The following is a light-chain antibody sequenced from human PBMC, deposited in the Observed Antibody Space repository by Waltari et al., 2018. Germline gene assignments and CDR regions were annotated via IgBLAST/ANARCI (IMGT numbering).Light chain of an antibody. CDR1: QSVRSY. J-gene: IGKJ4*01. V-gene: IGKV3-11*01. CDR2: DAS. Sequence: EIVLTQSPATPSLSPGERAPLSCRASQSVRSYLAWYQQKPGQAPRLLIYDASNRATGIPARFSGSGSGTDFTLTISSLEPEDFAVYYCQQRSNWPHTAFGGGTKVEIK. CDR3: QQRSNWPHTA.